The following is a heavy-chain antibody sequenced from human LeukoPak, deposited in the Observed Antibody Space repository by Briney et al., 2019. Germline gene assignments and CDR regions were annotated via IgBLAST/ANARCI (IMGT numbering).Heavy chain of an antibody. CDR3: ARDLGDLPKFDY. CDR1: GFTFSSYS. J-gene: IGHJ4*02. CDR2: ISSSSSYI. Sequence: PGGSLRLSCAASGFTFSSYSMNWVRQAPGKGLEWVSSISSSSSYIYYADSVEGRFTISRDNAKNSLYLQMNSLRAEDTAVYYCARDLGDLPKFDYWGQGTLVTVSS. D-gene: IGHD3-16*01. V-gene: IGHV3-21*01.